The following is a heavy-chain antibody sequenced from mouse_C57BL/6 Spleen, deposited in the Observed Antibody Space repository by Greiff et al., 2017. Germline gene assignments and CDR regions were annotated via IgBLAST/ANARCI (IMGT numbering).Heavy chain of an antibody. J-gene: IGHJ1*03. D-gene: IGHD1-1*01. CDR1: GYSITSGYY. V-gene: IGHV3-6*01. CDR2: ISYDGSN. CDR3: ARERDTTGYFDV. Sequence: EVQLQESGPGLVKPSQSLSLTCSVTGYSITSGYYWNWIRQFPGNKLEWMGYISYDGSNNYNPSLKNRISITRDTSKNQFFLKLNSVTTEDTATYYCARERDTTGYFDVWGTGTTVTVSS.